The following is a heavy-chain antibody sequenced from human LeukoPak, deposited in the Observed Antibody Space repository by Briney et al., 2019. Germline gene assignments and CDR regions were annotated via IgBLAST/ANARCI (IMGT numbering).Heavy chain of an antibody. D-gene: IGHD1-14*01. Sequence: PGGSLRLSCAASGFTFSNYAMHWVRQAPGKGLEWVAFIRHDGSSIYYADSVKGRFTISRDNSKNTLYVQMNSLIAEDTAVYYCAKTGFQWGEYFYYMDVWGKGTTVTVSS. CDR2: IRHDGSSI. CDR1: GFTFSNYA. CDR3: AKTGFQWGEYFYYMDV. J-gene: IGHJ6*03. V-gene: IGHV3-30*02.